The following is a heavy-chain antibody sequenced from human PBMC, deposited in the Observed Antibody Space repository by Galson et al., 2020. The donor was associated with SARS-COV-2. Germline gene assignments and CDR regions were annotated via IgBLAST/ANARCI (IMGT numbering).Heavy chain of an antibody. D-gene: IGHD6-13*01. J-gene: IGHJ4*02. CDR3: ARGRYPRADGILLWMYRIASSGVFDS. CDR1: GGTFCGYY. CDR2: INDGGRT. V-gene: IGHV4-34*01. Sequence: SQTLSLTCAVYGGTFCGYYWNWIRQSPGKGLEWIGEINDGGRTNYNPSLESRVGISVDTSTKQFSLKLSSVTAADTAVYHCARGRYPRADGILLWMYRIASSGVFDSWSQGTRVTVSS.